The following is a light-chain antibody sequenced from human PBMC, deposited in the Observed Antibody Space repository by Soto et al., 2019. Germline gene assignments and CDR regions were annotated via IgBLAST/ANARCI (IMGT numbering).Light chain of an antibody. CDR3: QHYNSYSWT. V-gene: IGKV1-5*03. Sequence: IQMTQYPSDLSASAGASVTITCLASQSISSWLAWYQQKPGKAPKLLIYKASSLESGVPSRFSGSGSGTEFTLTISSLQPEDFATYYCQHYNSYSWTFGQGTKVDI. CDR2: KAS. CDR1: QSISSW. J-gene: IGKJ1*01.